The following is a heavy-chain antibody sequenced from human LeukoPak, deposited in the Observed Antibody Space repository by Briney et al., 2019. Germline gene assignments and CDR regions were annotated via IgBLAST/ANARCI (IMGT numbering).Heavy chain of an antibody. CDR3: ATSLGYCSSTSCYEMGY. CDR1: GYTFTSYA. V-gene: IGHV1-3*01. J-gene: IGHJ4*02. CDR2: INAGNGNT. D-gene: IGHD2-2*01. Sequence: ASVKVSCKASGYTFTSYAMHWVRQAPGQRLEWMGWINAGNGNTKYSQKFQGRVTITRDTSASTAYMELSSLRSEDTAVYYCATSLGYCSSTSCYEMGYWGQGTLVTVPS.